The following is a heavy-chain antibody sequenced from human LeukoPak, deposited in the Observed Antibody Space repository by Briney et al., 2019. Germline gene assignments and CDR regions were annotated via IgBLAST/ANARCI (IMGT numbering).Heavy chain of an antibody. D-gene: IGHD1-26*01. J-gene: IGHJ4*02. CDR1: GFTFSSYP. V-gene: IGHV3-23*01. CDR2: ISGSSGAT. Sequence: GGSLRLSCAASGFTFSSYPMDWIRQAPGKGLEWVSVISGSSGATFYGDSVQGRFTISRDNSRDTLYLQMNSLTAEDTAVYYCGKYLQTSVGANDYWGQGTLVTVSS. CDR3: GKYLQTSVGANDY.